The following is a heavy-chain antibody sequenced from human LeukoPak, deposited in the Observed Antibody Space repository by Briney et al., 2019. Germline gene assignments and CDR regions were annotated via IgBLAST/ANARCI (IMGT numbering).Heavy chain of an antibody. CDR3: ARAPPYDSSGVDAFDI. Sequence: GESLKISCKGSGYSFTSYWIGWVRQMPGKGLEWTGIIYPGDSDTRYSPSFQGQVTISADKSISTAYLQWSSLKASDTAMYYCARAPPYDSSGVDAFDIWGQGTMVTVSS. CDR1: GYSFTSYW. D-gene: IGHD3-22*01. J-gene: IGHJ3*02. V-gene: IGHV5-51*01. CDR2: IYPGDSDT.